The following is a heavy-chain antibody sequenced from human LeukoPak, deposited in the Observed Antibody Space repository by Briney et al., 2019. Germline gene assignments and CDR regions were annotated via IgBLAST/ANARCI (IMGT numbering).Heavy chain of an antibody. V-gene: IGHV1-69*06. CDR3: AIEVRMVYAGDYYYMDV. CDR1: GGTFSSYV. D-gene: IGHD2-8*01. CDR2: IIPIFGTA. J-gene: IGHJ6*03. Sequence: VKVSCKASGGTFSSYVISWVRQAPGQALEWMGGIIPIFGTANSAQKFQGRVTITADKSTSTAYMELSSLRSEDTAMYYCAIEVRMVYAGDYYYMDVWGKGTTVTVSS.